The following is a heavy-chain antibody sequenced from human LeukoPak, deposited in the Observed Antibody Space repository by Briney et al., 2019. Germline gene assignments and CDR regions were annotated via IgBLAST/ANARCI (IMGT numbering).Heavy chain of an antibody. Sequence: ASVKVSCKASGGTFSSYAISWVRQAPGQGLEWMGGIIPIFGTANYAQKFQGRVTITTDESTSTAYMELSSLRSEDTAVYYCARAGRVRFLEWSRPYYYMDVWGKGTTVTVSS. D-gene: IGHD3-3*01. CDR3: ARAGRVRFLEWSRPYYYMDV. CDR1: GGTFSSYA. CDR2: IIPIFGTA. V-gene: IGHV1-69*05. J-gene: IGHJ6*03.